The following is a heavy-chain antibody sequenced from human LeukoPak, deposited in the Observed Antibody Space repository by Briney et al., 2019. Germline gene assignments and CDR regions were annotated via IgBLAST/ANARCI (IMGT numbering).Heavy chain of an antibody. CDR2: IRSDGSTK. J-gene: IGHJ4*02. CDR1: GFTFSNYG. V-gene: IGHV3-30*02. CDR3: AKGVPPLDYFDC. Sequence: PGGSLRLSCAASGFTFSNYGMHWVRQAPGKGLEWVAFIRSDGSTKYYADSVKGRFTISRDNSKNTLFLQMNSLRAEDTAVYYCAKGVPPLDYFDCWGQGTLVTVSS.